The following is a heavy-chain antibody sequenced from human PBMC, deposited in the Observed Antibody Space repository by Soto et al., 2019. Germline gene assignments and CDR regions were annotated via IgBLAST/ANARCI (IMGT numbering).Heavy chain of an antibody. V-gene: IGHV3-21*01. Sequence: GGSLRLSCAASGFTFSSYSMNWVRQAPGKGLEWVSSISSSSSYIYYADSVKGRFTISRDNAKNSLYLQMNSLSAEDTAVYYCASSGILTGYSDYWGQGTLVTVSS. J-gene: IGHJ4*02. CDR1: GFTFSSYS. CDR2: ISSSSSYI. D-gene: IGHD3-9*01. CDR3: ASSGILTGYSDY.